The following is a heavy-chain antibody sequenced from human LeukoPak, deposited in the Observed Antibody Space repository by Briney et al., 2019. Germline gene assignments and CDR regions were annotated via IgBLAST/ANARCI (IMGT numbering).Heavy chain of an antibody. D-gene: IGHD1-26*01. CDR1: GFTFSSHT. CDR3: ARAPSGYFDY. V-gene: IGHV3-74*01. J-gene: IGHJ4*02. Sequence: GGSLRLSCAASGFTFSSHTMNWVRQGPGKGLVWVSRINTDGSSTSYADSVKGRFTISRDNAENTLYLQMNSLRAEDTAVYYCARAPSGYFDYWGQGTLVTVSS. CDR2: INTDGSST.